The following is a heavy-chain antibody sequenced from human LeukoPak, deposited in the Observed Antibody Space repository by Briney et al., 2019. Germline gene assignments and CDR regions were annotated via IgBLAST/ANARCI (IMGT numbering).Heavy chain of an antibody. Sequence: GGSLRLSCAASGFTFSDYYMSWIRQAPGKGLEWVLYISSSGSTIYYADSVKGRFTISRDNSKNTLYLQMNSLRAEDTAVYYCARDGWTLRVGAIDYYYYGMDVWGQGTTVTVSS. V-gene: IGHV3-11*04. CDR2: ISSSGSTI. CDR1: GFTFSDYY. CDR3: ARDGWTLRVGAIDYYYYGMDV. D-gene: IGHD1-26*01. J-gene: IGHJ6*02.